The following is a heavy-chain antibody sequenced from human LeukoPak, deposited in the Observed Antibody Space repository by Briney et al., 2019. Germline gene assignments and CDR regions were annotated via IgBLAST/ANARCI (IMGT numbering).Heavy chain of an antibody. Sequence: PSETLSLTCAVYGGSFSGYYWSWIRQPPGKGLEWIGEINHSGSTNYNPSLKSRVTISVDTSKNQFSLKLTSVTAADTAVYYCARGIGTSYDSSRDAFDMWGQGTMVTVSS. CDR3: ARGIGTSYDSSRDAFDM. CDR1: GGSFSGYY. CDR2: INHSGST. D-gene: IGHD3-22*01. J-gene: IGHJ3*02. V-gene: IGHV4-34*01.